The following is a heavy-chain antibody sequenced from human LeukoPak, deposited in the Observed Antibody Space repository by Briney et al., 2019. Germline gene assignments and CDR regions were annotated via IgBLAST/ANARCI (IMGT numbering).Heavy chain of an antibody. CDR1: GFRFGNYS. V-gene: IGHV3-21*01. D-gene: IGHD3/OR15-3a*01. J-gene: IGHJ5*01. CDR3: VRGIEDSRAQAVSQGFDS. Sequence: GGSLRLSCAASGFRFGNYSMNWVRQAPGKGLEWVSSVSSSYSLSYADSVKGRFTISRDNAKDSLYLQMNSLRVDDTAVYYCVRGIEDSRAQAVSQGFDSWGQGTLFTVSS. CDR2: VSSSYSL.